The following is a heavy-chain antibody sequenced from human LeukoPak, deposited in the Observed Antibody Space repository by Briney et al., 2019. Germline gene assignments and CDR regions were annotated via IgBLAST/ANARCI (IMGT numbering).Heavy chain of an antibody. D-gene: IGHD3-22*01. V-gene: IGHV4-34*01. CDR2: INDSGST. Sequence: PSETLSLTCAVYGGSFSGYYWSWIRQPPGEGLEWIGEINDSGSTSCSPSLKSRVSISVDTSKNQFSLKLSSVTAADTAVYYCARVIDYDISGYYLGYWGQGNRVTVSS. CDR3: ARVIDYDISGYYLGY. J-gene: IGHJ4*02. CDR1: GGSFSGYY.